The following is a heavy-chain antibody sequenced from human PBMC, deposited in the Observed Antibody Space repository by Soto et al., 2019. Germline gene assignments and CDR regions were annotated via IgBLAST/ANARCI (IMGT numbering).Heavy chain of an antibody. D-gene: IGHD1-20*01. Sequence: PSGTLSLTCTVSCGSIRSGCYHSSCIRQHPGKGLEWIGYIYYSGSTYYNPSLKSRVTISVDTSKNQFSLKLSSVTADDTAVYYCPRVVNWNYVMAAWGQGTMVTVSS. CDR3: PRVVNWNYVMAA. V-gene: IGHV4-31*02. J-gene: IGHJ6*02. CDR2: IYYSGST. CDR1: CGSIRSGCYH.